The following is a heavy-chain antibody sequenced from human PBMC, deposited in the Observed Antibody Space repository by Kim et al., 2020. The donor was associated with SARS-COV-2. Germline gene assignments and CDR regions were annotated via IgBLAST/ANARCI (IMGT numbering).Heavy chain of an antibody. V-gene: IGHV3-74*01. Sequence: GGSLRLSCAASGFTFSSYWMHWVRQAPGKGLVWVSRINSDGSSTSYADSVKGRFTISRDNAKNTLYLQMNSLRAEDTAVYYCASRSNYGLDPPADWGQGTLVTVSS. CDR3: ASRSNYGLDPPAD. D-gene: IGHD3-10*01. J-gene: IGHJ4*02. CDR2: INSDGSST. CDR1: GFTFSSYW.